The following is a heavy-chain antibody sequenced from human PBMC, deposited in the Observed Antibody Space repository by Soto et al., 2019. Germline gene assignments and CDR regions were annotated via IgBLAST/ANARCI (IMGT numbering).Heavy chain of an antibody. CDR3: AKWSYLDY. Sequence: DVRLAESGGGLVEPGGSLRLSWTTSGFRVASFAMTWVRQAPGKGLECVATISGSDGKTYYADSVKGRFSISRDTSRNTLYLQMNSLRADDTAIYYCAKWSYLDYWGQGTRVTVSS. D-gene: IGHD3-3*01. CDR2: ISGSDGKT. V-gene: IGHV3-23*04. J-gene: IGHJ4*02. CDR1: GFRVASFA.